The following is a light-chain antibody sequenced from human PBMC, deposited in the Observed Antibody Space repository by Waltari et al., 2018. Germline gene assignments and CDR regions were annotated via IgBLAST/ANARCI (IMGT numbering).Light chain of an antibody. CDR1: QSIYSW. V-gene: IGKV1-5*03. Sequence: DIQLTQSPSTLSASVGDRVTITCRASQSIYSWLAWYQQKPEKAPKLLIYRASSLESGVPSRFSGSGSGTEFTLTISSLQPDDLATYYRQQYNSYSPVTFGGGTKVEIK. J-gene: IGKJ4*01. CDR2: RAS. CDR3: QQYNSYSPVT.